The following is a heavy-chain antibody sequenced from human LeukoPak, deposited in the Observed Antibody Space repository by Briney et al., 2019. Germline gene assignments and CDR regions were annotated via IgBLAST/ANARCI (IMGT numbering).Heavy chain of an antibody. CDR3: AREGTDYDFWSGYLDAFDI. CDR2: ISAYNGNT. V-gene: IGHV1-18*01. CDR1: GYTFTIYG. J-gene: IGHJ3*02. D-gene: IGHD3-3*01. Sequence: VSVKVSCKASGYTFTIYGISWVRQAPGQGLEWMGWISAYNGNTNYAQKLQGRVTMTTDTSTSTAYMELRSLRSDDTAVYYCAREGTDYDFWSGYLDAFDIWGQGTMVTVSS.